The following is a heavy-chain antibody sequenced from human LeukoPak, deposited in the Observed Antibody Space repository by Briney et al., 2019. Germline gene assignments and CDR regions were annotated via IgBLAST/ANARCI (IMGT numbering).Heavy chain of an antibody. D-gene: IGHD1-26*01. J-gene: IGHJ4*02. CDR3: ARDASYKLDY. Sequence: GGSLRLSCAASGLIFSSAWMHWVRQTPGKGLVWISRIKSDGTATYADSVRGRFTISRDNAKNTLYLQMNNLRADDTGIYYCARDASYKLDYWGQGALVTVSS. CDR2: IKSDGTA. V-gene: IGHV3-74*01. CDR1: GLIFSSAW.